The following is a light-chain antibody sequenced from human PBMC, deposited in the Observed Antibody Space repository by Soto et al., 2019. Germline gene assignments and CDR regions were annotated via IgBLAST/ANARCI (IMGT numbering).Light chain of an antibody. Sequence: PPSVSGSPGQSVTISCTGTSTDFVSYNYVSWYQQHPGKAPQLMIYEVSNRPSGVSNRFSGSKSGNTASLTISGLQAEDEADYYCSSYTSSSPYVFGNGTKVSVL. J-gene: IGLJ1*01. CDR1: STDFVSYNY. V-gene: IGLV2-14*01. CDR2: EVS. CDR3: SSYTSSSPYV.